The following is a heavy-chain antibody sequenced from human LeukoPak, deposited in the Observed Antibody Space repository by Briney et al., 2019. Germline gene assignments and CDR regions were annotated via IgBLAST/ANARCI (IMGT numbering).Heavy chain of an antibody. J-gene: IGHJ3*02. CDR2: IFYVGST. D-gene: IGHD3-22*01. CDR3: ARDYYDSRGEAFDI. Sequence: PLETLSLTCTVSGDSICSHYWSWIRQPPGKGLEWIGYIFYVGSTNYNPSLKSRVTISVDTSKNQFSLKLNSVTAADTAVYYCARDYYDSRGEAFDIWGQGTMVTVSS. CDR1: GDSICSHY. V-gene: IGHV4-59*11.